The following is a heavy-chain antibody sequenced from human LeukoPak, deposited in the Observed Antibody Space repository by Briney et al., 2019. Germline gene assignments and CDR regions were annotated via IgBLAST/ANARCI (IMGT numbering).Heavy chain of an antibody. V-gene: IGHV4-34*01. CDR3: ARQSPLDCSGGSCYPSPFRYYYGMDV. CDR1: GGSFSGYY. J-gene: IGHJ6*04. D-gene: IGHD2-15*01. CDR2: INHSGST. Sequence: SETLSLTCAVYGGSFSGYYWSWTRQPPGKGLEWSGEINHSGSTNYNPSLKSRVTISVDTSKNQFSLKLSSVTAADTAVYYCARQSPLDCSGGSCYPSPFRYYYGMDVWGKGTTVTVSS.